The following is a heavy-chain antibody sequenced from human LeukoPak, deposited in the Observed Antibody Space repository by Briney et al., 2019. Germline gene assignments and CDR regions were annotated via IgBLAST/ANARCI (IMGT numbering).Heavy chain of an antibody. D-gene: IGHD6-19*01. CDR3: ARDLYYSGWPPYGFDI. V-gene: IGHV3-48*02. J-gene: IGHJ3*02. CDR1: GFTFSSYS. CDR2: ISSSSSTI. Sequence: GGSLRLSCAASGFTFSSYSMNWVRQAPGKGLEWVSYISSSSSTIYYADSVKGRFTISRDNAKNSLYLQMNSLRDEDTAVYYCARDLYYSGWPPYGFDIRGQGTMVTVSS.